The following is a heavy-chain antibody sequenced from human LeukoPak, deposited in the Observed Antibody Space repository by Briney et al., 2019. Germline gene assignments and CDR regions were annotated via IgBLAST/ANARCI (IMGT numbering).Heavy chain of an antibody. CDR3: AKLSSYGDY. CDR2: ISGNGVST. Sequence: PGGSLRLSCAVSGFTFSNHGMSWVRQAPGKGLEWVSTISGNGVSTYYADSVKGRFTISRDNSKNMVYLQMDSLRAEDTAAYYCAKLSSYGDYWGQGTLVTISS. V-gene: IGHV3-23*01. J-gene: IGHJ4*02. CDR1: GFTFSNHG. D-gene: IGHD5-18*01.